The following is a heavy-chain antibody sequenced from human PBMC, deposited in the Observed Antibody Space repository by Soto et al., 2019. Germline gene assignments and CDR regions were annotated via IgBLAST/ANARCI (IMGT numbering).Heavy chain of an antibody. CDR2: IYYSGST. D-gene: IGHD5-18*01. J-gene: IGHJ6*02. Sequence: ETLSHTCTVSGGSISSYYWNWIRQPPGKGLEWIGYIYYSGSTNYNPSLESRVTISVDTSKNQFSLILTSVTAADTAVYYCARALKNTAMAHSYYYYGLDVWGQGTTVTVSS. V-gene: IGHV4-59*01. CDR3: ARALKNTAMAHSYYYYGLDV. CDR1: GGSISSYY.